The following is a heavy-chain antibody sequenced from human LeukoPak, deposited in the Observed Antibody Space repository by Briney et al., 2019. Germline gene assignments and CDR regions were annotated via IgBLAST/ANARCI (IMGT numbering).Heavy chain of an antibody. J-gene: IGHJ5*02. Sequence: ASVKVSCKASGYTFTSYDINWVRQATGQGLEWMGWMNPNSGNTGYAQKFQGRVTMTRNTSISTAYMELSSLRSEGTAVYYCARGVNRRSNNNWFDPWGQGTLVTVSS. V-gene: IGHV1-8*01. CDR1: GYTFTSYD. CDR2: MNPNSGNT. D-gene: IGHD3-16*02. CDR3: ARGVNRRSNNNWFDP.